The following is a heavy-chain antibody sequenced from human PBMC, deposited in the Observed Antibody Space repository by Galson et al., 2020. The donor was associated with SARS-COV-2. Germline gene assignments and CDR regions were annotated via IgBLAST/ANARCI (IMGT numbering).Heavy chain of an antibody. J-gene: IGHJ4*02. Sequence: GGSLRLSSAASGFTFSSYGMHWVRQAPGKGLEGEACIRYDGSNKYYADSVKGRFTISRDNSKNTLLLQMNSLGTADTAVYYCAKDLVPNCGSHYWGQGTLVTVSS. CDR2: IRYDGSNK. CDR3: AKDLVPNCGSHY. D-gene: IGHD7-27*01. CDR1: GFTFSSYG. V-gene: IGHV3-30*02.